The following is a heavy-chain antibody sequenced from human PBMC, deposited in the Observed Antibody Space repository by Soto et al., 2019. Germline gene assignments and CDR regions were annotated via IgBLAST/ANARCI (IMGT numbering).Heavy chain of an antibody. CDR3: ARAHPRSSSSDPSDY. D-gene: IGHD6-6*01. J-gene: IGHJ4*02. CDR2: ISAYNGNT. Sequence: ASVKVSCKASGYTFTSYGISWVRQAPGQGLEWMGWISAYNGNTNYAQKLQGRVTMTTDTSASTAYMELRSLRSDDTAVYYCARAHPRSSSSDPSDYWGQGALVTVSS. CDR1: GYTFTSYG. V-gene: IGHV1-18*01.